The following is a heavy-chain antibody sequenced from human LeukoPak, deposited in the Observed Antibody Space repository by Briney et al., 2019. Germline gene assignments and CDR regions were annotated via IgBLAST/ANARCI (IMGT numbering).Heavy chain of an antibody. CDR3: AKGPYCSSTSCYTYSRGFFDY. CDR1: GFTFSTYA. CDR2: ISGSGGST. Sequence: GGSLRLSCAASGFTFSTYAMTWVRQAPGKGLEWVPRISGSGGSTYYGDSVKGRFTLSRENHKNTLYLDKKTVRAEDTAVYYCAKGPYCSSTSCYTYSRGFFDYWGQGTLVTVSS. J-gene: IGHJ4*02. D-gene: IGHD2-2*02. V-gene: IGHV3-23*01.